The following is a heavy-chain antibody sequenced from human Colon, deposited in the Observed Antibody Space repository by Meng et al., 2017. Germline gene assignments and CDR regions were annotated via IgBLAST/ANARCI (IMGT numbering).Heavy chain of an antibody. CDR2: ISYDGSNK. J-gene: IGHJ4*02. CDR3: ARTQPNWNFEQYYFDY. V-gene: IGHV3-30*01. CDR1: GFTFSSYA. D-gene: IGHD1-7*01. Sequence: VQRGESGGVVVQPGRSLTLSCAASGFTFSSYAMHWVRQAPGKGLEWVAVISYDGSNKYYADSVKGRFTISRDNSKNTLYLQMNSLRAEDTAVYYCARTQPNWNFEQYYFDYWGQGTLVTVS.